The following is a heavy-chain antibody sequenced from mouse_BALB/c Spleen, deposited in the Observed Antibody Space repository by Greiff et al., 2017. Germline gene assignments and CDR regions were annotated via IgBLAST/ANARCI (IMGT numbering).Heavy chain of an antibody. CDR1: GFTFSSYA. V-gene: IGHV5-6-5*01. CDR2: ISSGGST. Sequence: EVKLVESGGGLVKPGGSLKLSCAASGFTFSSYAMSWVRQTPEKRLEWVASISSGGSTYYPDSVKGRFTISRDNARNILYLQRSSLRSEDTAMYYCARGGITTDYAMDYWGQGTSVTVAS. D-gene: IGHD2-4*01. J-gene: IGHJ4*01. CDR3: ARGGITTDYAMDY.